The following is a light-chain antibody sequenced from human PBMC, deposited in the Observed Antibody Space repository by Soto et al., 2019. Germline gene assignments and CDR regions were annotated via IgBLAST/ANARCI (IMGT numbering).Light chain of an antibody. CDR1: QSVARY. CDR2: AAS. Sequence: DIPMTQSPSSLSASVGDRVTITCRASQSVARYLNWYQQKPGGGPKLLIYAASTLQGGVPSRFSGSGSWTDFTPTITSLQPVYVATYYGLQSYSPPLTVGGGTKVEIK. CDR3: LQSYSPPLT. V-gene: IGKV1-39*01. J-gene: IGKJ4*01.